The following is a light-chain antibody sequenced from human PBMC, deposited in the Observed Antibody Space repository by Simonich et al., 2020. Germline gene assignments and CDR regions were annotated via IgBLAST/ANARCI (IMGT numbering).Light chain of an antibody. CDR1: QSVLYSSNNKNY. J-gene: IGKJ1*01. Sequence: DIVMTQSPDSLAVSLGERATINCKSSQSVLYSSNNKNYLTWYKQKPVQPPKLLIYWASTRESGVPDRCSGSGSGTDFTLTISSLQAEDVAVYYCQQYYSTPWTFGQGTKVEIK. CDR2: WAS. CDR3: QQYYSTPWT. V-gene: IGKV4-1*01.